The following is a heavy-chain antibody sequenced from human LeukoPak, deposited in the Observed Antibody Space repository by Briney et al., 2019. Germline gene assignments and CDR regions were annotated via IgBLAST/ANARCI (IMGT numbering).Heavy chain of an antibody. J-gene: IGHJ4*02. CDR3: ARGSQMPRTSFLHSAYYFDY. CDR2: IYSGGST. D-gene: IGHD2-2*01. CDR1: GFTVSSNY. Sequence: PGGSLRLSCAASGFTVSSNYMSWVRQAPGKGLEWVSVIYSGGSTYYADSVKGRFTISRDNSKNTLYLQMNSLRAEDTAVYYCARGSQMPRTSFLHSAYYFDYWGQGTLVTVSS. V-gene: IGHV3-53*01.